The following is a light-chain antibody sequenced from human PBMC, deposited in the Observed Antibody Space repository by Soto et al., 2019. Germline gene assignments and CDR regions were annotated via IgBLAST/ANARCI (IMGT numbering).Light chain of an antibody. CDR3: CSYTSSSTLV. Sequence: QSALTQPASVSGSPGQSIIISCSGTSSDIGGYNYVSWYQQHPGKAPKLMIYDVTTRPSGVSNRFSGSKSGITASLTISGLQAEDEADYYCCSYTSSSTLVFGGGTKVTVL. CDR1: SSDIGGYNY. V-gene: IGLV2-14*03. J-gene: IGLJ2*01. CDR2: DVT.